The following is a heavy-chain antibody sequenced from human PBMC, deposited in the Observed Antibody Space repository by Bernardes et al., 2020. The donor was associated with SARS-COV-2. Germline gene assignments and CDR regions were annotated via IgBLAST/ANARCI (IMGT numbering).Heavy chain of an antibody. D-gene: IGHD5-18*01. Sequence: GGSLRLSCAASGFTFSNAWMSWVRQAPGKGLEWVGRIKSKTDGGTTDYAAPVKGRFTISRDDSKNTLYLQMNSLKTEDTAVYYCTTLTRGYSYGAFDYWGQGTLVTVSS. CDR3: TTLTRGYSYGAFDY. J-gene: IGHJ4*02. CDR2: IKSKTDGGTT. V-gene: IGHV3-15*01. CDR1: GFTFSNAW.